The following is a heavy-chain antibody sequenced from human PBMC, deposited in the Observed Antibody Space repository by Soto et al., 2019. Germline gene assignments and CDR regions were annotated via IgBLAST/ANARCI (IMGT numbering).Heavy chain of an antibody. V-gene: IGHV4-39*07. CDR3: ARGPRRSSWYRGNYYGMDV. CDR2: INHSGST. J-gene: IGHJ6*02. D-gene: IGHD6-13*01. Sequence: TSETLSLTCTVSGGSVSSDTHYWSWIRQPPGKGLEWIGEINHSGSTNYNPSLKSRVTISVDTSKNQFSLKLSSVTAADTAVYYCARGPRRSSWYRGNYYGMDVWGQGTTVTVSS. CDR1: GGSVSSDTHY.